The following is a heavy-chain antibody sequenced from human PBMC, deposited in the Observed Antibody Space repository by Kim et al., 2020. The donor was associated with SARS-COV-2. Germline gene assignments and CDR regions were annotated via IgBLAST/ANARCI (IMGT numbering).Heavy chain of an antibody. J-gene: IGHJ5*02. Sequence: SETLSLTCSVSGASFNNTFYYWGWVRQPPGAGLEWIATISYHGATYNNPSLNSRVTISVDTSRNQFSLKLTSVTAADTAGYYCPRLEQGEWFDPWGQETLVNVSS. CDR1: GASFNNTFYY. V-gene: IGHV4-39*01. CDR3: PRLEQGEWFDP. CDR2: ISYHGAT. D-gene: IGHD3-16*01.